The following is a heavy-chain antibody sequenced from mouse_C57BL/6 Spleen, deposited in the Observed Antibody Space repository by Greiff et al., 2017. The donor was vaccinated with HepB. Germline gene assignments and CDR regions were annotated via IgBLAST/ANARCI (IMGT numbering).Heavy chain of an antibody. V-gene: IGHV1-82*01. Sequence: VQLQQSGPELVKPGASVKISCKASGYAFSSSWMNWVKQRPGKGLEWIGRIYPGDGDTNYNGKFKGKATLTADKSSSTAYMQLSSLTSEDSAVYFCARETTVVSYYAMDYWGQRTSVTVSS. D-gene: IGHD1-1*01. CDR1: GYAFSSSW. CDR2: IYPGDGDT. CDR3: ARETTVVSYYAMDY. J-gene: IGHJ4*01.